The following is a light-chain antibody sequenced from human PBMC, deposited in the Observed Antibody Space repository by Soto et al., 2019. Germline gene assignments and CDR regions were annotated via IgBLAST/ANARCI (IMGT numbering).Light chain of an antibody. CDR1: QGIGST. J-gene: IGKJ4*01. CDR2: DAS. V-gene: IGKV3-15*01. CDR3: QLYNRGPLS. Sequence: EIVMTQSPATLSVSPGERATLSCRASQGIGSTLAWYQQKPGQTPKLLIFDASTRATGVPARFSGGGSGTEFTPTINSLQSKDFAVYYCQLYNRGPLSSGGGTKVDIK.